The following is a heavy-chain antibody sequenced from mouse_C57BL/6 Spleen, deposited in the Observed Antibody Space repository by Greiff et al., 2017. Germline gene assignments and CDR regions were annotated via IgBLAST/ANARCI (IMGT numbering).Heavy chain of an antibody. V-gene: IGHV1-72*01. CDR1: GYTFTSYW. J-gene: IGHJ1*03. CDR3: ARRGYYYGSSYDWYFDV. D-gene: IGHD1-1*01. Sequence: VQLQQPGAELVKPGASVKLSCKASGYTFTSYWMHWVKQRPGRGLEWIGRIDPNSGGTKYNEKFKSQATLTVDKPSSTAYMQLSSLTSEDSAVYYCARRGYYYGSSYDWYFDVWGTGTTVTVSS. CDR2: IDPNSGGT.